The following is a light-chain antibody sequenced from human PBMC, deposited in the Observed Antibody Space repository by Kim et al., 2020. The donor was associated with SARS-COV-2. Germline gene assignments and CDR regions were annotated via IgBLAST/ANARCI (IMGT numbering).Light chain of an antibody. CDR3: QSYDTTNHVV. V-gene: IGLV6-57*03. Sequence: TATLACTRSRGIIADNYVQWYQQRPGSVPTFLIYEDNQRFSGVPDRFSGSIDSSSNSASLTISGLKTEDEADYYCQSYDTTNHVVFGGGTQLTVL. J-gene: IGLJ2*01. CDR1: RGIIADNY. CDR2: EDN.